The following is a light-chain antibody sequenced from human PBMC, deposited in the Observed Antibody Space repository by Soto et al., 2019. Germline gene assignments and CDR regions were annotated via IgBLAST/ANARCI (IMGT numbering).Light chain of an antibody. J-gene: IGKJ5*01. Sequence: EIVMTQSPATLSVSPGERATLSCRASQSVSSNLAWYQQKPGQAPRLVIYGASTRATGTPARFSGSGYGTEFTLTISSLQSEDFAVYYCQQYNNWPPITFGQGTRLEIK. V-gene: IGKV3D-15*01. CDR1: QSVSSN. CDR2: GAS. CDR3: QQYNNWPPIT.